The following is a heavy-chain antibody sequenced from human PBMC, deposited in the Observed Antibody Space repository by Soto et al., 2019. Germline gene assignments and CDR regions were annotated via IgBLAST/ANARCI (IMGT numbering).Heavy chain of an antibody. CDR1: CDSFSGYY. Sequence: PSETLSLTCTVSCDSFSGYYRSWIRQPSWKGLEWIGRAYTSGNTDYNPSLKSRVTVSVDTSKRQFSLKLSSVTAADTAVYYCASGAEEPVGDGYWCEPRRQGTLVTVS. D-gene: IGHD1-26*01. CDR3: ASGAEEPVGDGYWCEP. V-gene: IGHV4-4*07. CDR2: AYTSGNT. J-gene: IGHJ5*02.